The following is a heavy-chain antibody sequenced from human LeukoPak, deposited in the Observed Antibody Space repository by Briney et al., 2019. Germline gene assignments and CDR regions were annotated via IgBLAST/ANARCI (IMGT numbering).Heavy chain of an antibody. CDR1: GFTFSSYA. D-gene: IGHD2-21*01. Sequence: PGGSLRLSCAASGFTFSSYAMSWVRQAPGKGLEWVSGISWNSGSIGYADSVKGRFTISRDNAKNSLYLQMNSLRAEDTALYYCARLYYGMDVWGQGTTVTVSS. J-gene: IGHJ6*02. CDR2: ISWNSGSI. V-gene: IGHV3-9*01. CDR3: ARLYYGMDV.